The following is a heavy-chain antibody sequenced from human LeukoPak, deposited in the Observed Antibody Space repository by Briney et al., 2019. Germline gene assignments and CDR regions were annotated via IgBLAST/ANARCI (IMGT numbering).Heavy chain of an antibody. CDR3: AKERIQVYPGGNWFDP. J-gene: IGHJ5*02. CDR1: GFTFSSYG. CDR2: IRYDGSNK. D-gene: IGHD1-26*01. Sequence: GGSLRLSCAASGFTFSSYGMHWVRQAPGKGLEWVAFIRYDGSNKYYADSVKGRFTISRDNSKNTLYLQMNSLRAEDTAVYYCAKERIQVYPGGNWFDPWGQGTLVTVSS. V-gene: IGHV3-30*02.